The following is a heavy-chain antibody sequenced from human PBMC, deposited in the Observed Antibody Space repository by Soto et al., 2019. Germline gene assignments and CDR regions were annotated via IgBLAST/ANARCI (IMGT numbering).Heavy chain of an antibody. J-gene: IGHJ4*02. CDR1: GGSISSSSYY. CDR2: IYYSGST. V-gene: IGHV4-39*01. D-gene: IGHD6-19*01. Sequence: KPSETLSLTCTVSGGSISSSSYYWGWIRQPPGKGLEWIGSIYYSGSTYYNPSLKSRVTISVDTSKNQFSLKLSSVTAADTAVYYCARQDSSGWEGGFDYWGQGTLVTVSS. CDR3: ARQDSSGWEGGFDY.